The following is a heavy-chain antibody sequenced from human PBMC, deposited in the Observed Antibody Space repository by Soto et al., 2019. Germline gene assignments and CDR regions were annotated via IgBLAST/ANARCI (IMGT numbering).Heavy chain of an antibody. CDR1: GFTFSSYS. CDR3: ARGFDYDFWSGYHDAFDI. Sequence: GGSLRLSCAASGFTFSSYSMNWVRQAPGKGLEWVSYISSSSSTIYYADSVKGRFTISRDNAKNSLYLQMNSLRAEDTALYYCARGFDYDFWSGYHDAFDIWGQGTMVTVSS. CDR2: ISSSSSTI. J-gene: IGHJ3*02. V-gene: IGHV3-48*01. D-gene: IGHD3-3*01.